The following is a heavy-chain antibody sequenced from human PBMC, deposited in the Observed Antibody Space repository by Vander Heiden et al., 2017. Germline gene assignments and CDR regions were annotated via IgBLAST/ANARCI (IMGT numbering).Heavy chain of an antibody. V-gene: IGHV3-23*01. Sequence: EVHLLESGGGLVQPGGFLRLSCAASGFTFSSYAMGWVRQAPGKGLEWVSAISGSGGSTYYADSVKGRFTISRDNSKNTLYLQMNSLRAEDTAVYYCAKASMVRGVIRWYFDLWGRGTLVTVSS. CDR1: GFTFSSYA. D-gene: IGHD3-10*01. CDR3: AKASMVRGVIRWYFDL. J-gene: IGHJ2*01. CDR2: ISGSGGST.